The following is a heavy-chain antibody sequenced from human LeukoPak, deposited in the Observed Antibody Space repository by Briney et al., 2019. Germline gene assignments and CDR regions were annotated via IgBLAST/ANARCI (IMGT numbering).Heavy chain of an antibody. CDR2: ISAYSGNT. Sequence: ASVKVSCKASGYTFTSYGISWVRQAPGQGLEWMGWISAYSGNTNYAQKLQGRVTMTTDTSTSTAYMELRSLRSDDTAVYYCARVVVSRIAVAGTGDYWGQGTLVTVSS. CDR3: ARVVVSRIAVAGTGDY. D-gene: IGHD6-19*01. J-gene: IGHJ4*02. CDR1: GYTFTSYG. V-gene: IGHV1-18*01.